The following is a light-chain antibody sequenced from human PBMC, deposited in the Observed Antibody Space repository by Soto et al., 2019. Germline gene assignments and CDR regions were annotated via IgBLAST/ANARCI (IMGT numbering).Light chain of an antibody. CDR2: GAS. CDR3: QQYNGWPWT. CDR1: QTIGQK. J-gene: IGKJ1*01. V-gene: IGKV3-15*01. Sequence: EIVLAQSPATLSVTPGERITLSCRATQTIGQKLAWYLQRPGQAPSLLMYGASTRATDIPARFRGSVSGTEFPLTITGLQSEDFAVYYCQQYNGWPWTFGQGTKVEI.